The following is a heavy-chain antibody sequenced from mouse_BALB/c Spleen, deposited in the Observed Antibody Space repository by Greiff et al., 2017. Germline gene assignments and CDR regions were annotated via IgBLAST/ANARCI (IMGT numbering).Heavy chain of an antibody. Sequence: VQLVESGPGLVAPSQSLSITCTVSGFSLTDYGVSWVRQPPGKGLEWLGVIRGGGSTYYNSALKSRLSISKDNSKSQVFLKMNSLQTDDTAMYYCAKHRDGNYDAMDYWGQGTSVTVSS. CDR2: IRGGGST. D-gene: IGHD2-1*01. J-gene: IGHJ4*01. CDR1: GFSLTDYG. CDR3: AKHRDGNYDAMDY. V-gene: IGHV2-6-5*01.